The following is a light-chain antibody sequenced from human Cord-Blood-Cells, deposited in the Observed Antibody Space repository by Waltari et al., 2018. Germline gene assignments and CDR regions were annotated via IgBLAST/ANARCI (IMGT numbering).Light chain of an antibody. Sequence: QSALTQPASVSGSPGQSITISCPGTSSDVGRYNLVSWYQQHPGKAPNLMIYEGSKRPSGVSNRFSGSKSGNTASLTISGLQAEDEADYYCCSYAGSSTFVFGGGTKLTVL. V-gene: IGLV2-23*03. CDR2: EGS. CDR3: CSYAGSSTFV. J-gene: IGLJ3*02. CDR1: SSDVGRYNL.